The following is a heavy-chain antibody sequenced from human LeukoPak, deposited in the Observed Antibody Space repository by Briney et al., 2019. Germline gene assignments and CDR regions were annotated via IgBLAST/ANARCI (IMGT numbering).Heavy chain of an antibody. CDR3: AKKYNTGLDP. J-gene: IGHJ5*02. Sequence: GGSLRLSCAASKFTFSTFSMSRVRQAPGKGLEWVSDISGSGASTYYADSVKGRFTISRDNSKNTLYLQMNSLRAEDTAVYYCAKKYNTGLDPWGQGTLVTVSS. CDR1: KFTFSTFS. D-gene: IGHD1-14*01. CDR2: ISGSGAST. V-gene: IGHV3-23*01.